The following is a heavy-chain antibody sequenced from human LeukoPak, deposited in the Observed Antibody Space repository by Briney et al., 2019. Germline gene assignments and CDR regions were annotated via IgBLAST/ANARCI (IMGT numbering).Heavy chain of an antibody. V-gene: IGHV3-30*04. Sequence: PGGSLRLSCAASGFTFSSYAMHWVRQAPGKGLEWVAVISYDGSNKYYADSVKGRFTISRNNSKNTLYLQMNSLRAEDTAVYYCARDSRPEYVIFGVWGQGTLVTVSS. CDR2: ISYDGSNK. CDR3: ARDSRPEYVIFGV. J-gene: IGHJ4*02. CDR1: GFTFSSYA. D-gene: IGHD2-8*01.